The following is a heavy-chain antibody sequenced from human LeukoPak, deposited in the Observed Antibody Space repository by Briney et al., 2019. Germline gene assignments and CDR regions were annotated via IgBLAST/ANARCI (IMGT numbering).Heavy chain of an antibody. D-gene: IGHD6-19*01. Sequence: PSETLSLTCAVYGGSFSGYYWSWIRQPPGKGLEWIGEINHSGSTNYNPSLKSRVTISVDTSKNQFSLKLSSATAADTAVYYCARCVAVAGYAFDIWGQGTMVTVSS. CDR1: GGSFSGYY. V-gene: IGHV4-34*01. CDR2: INHSGST. CDR3: ARCVAVAGYAFDI. J-gene: IGHJ3*02.